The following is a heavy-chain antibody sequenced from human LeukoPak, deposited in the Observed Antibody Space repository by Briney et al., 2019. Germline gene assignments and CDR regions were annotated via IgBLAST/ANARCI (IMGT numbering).Heavy chain of an antibody. CDR1: GYTFTSYY. J-gene: IGHJ4*02. V-gene: IGHV1-46*01. D-gene: IGHD2-21*01. CDR2: INPSGGST. CDR3: ARGPSLVVVNAIPFDY. Sequence: ASVKVSCKASGYTFTSYYMHWVRQAPGQGLEWMGIINPSGGSTSYAQKFQGRVTMTRDTSTSTVYMELSSLRSEDTAVYYCARGPSLVVVNAIPFDYWGQGTLVTVSS.